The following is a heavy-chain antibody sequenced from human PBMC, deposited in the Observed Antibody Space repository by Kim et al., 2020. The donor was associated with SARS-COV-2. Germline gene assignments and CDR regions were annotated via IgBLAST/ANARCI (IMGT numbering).Heavy chain of an antibody. CDR3: AILQEESPWDY. J-gene: IGHJ4*02. Sequence: ASVKVSCKASGHTFSGYFLHWVRQAPGQGLEWMGRIDPNSGGTNSAQKFHGRVTMTRDTSITTAYMELSSLRSDDTAVYYCAILQEESPWDYWGQGTLVTVAS. CDR2: IDPNSGGT. CDR1: GHTFSGYF. V-gene: IGHV1-2*06. D-gene: IGHD4-4*01.